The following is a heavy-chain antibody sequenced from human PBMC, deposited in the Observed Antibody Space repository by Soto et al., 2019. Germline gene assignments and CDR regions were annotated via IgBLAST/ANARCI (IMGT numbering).Heavy chain of an antibody. V-gene: IGHV3-74*01. D-gene: IGHD3-10*01. Sequence: PGGSLRLSCAVSGLTFSRYWMHWVRQVPGKGLAWVSRISSDGSSTSYADSVKGRFTISRDNAKNTLFLEMNSLRDEDTAVYYCARAEGISYYSGSGSFYWGQGILVTVSS. CDR3: ARAEGISYYSGSGSFY. J-gene: IGHJ4*02. CDR2: ISSDGSST. CDR1: GLTFSRYW.